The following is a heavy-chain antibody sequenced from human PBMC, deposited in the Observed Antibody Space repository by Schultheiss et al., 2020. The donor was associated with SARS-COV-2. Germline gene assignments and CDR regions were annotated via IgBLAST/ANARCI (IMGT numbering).Heavy chain of an antibody. CDR1: GGSISGGYF. D-gene: IGHD1-26*01. Sequence: SETLSLTCTVSGGSISGGYFWTWIRQPPGEGLEWIGYIYYSGSTYYNPSLKSRVTISVDTSKNQLSLRLSSVTAADTAVYYCALPVSIVGATPAFDYWGQGTLVTVSS. CDR2: IYYSGST. J-gene: IGHJ4*02. V-gene: IGHV4-61*08. CDR3: ALPVSIVGATPAFDY.